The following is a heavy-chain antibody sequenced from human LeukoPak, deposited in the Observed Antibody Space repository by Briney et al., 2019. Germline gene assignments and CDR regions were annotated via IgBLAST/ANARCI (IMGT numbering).Heavy chain of an antibody. CDR2: ISGSGSTT. J-gene: IGHJ4*02. Sequence: PGGSLRLSCAASGFTFSTYAMTWVRQAPGKGLEWVSAISGSGSTTYYADSVKGRFTISRDNSKHTLYLQMNSLRAEDTAIYDCAKDLWLGDSTGSWGGQGTLATVS. V-gene: IGHV3-23*01. CDR1: GFTFSTYA. D-gene: IGHD3-10*01. CDR3: AKDLWLGDSTGSW.